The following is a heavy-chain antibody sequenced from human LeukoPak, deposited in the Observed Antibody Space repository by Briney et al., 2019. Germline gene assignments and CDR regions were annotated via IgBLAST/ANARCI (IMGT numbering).Heavy chain of an antibody. Sequence: ASVKVSCKASGYTFTGYYMHWVRQAPGQGLEWMGWINPNSGGTIYAQKFQGRVTMTRDTSISTAYMELSRLRYDDTAVYYCARDEGYCSSASCSAELDYWGQGTLVTVSS. CDR3: ARDEGYCSSASCSAELDY. CDR2: INPNSGGT. V-gene: IGHV1-2*02. J-gene: IGHJ4*02. D-gene: IGHD2-2*01. CDR1: GYTFTGYY.